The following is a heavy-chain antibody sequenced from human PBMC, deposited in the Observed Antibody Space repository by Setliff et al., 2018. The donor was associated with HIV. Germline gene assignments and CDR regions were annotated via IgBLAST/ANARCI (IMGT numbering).Heavy chain of an antibody. CDR1: GGSFSGYY. Sequence: PSETLSLTCAVYGGSFSGYYWSWIRQPPGKGLEWIGEINHSGSTNYNPSLKSRVTISVDPSKNQILLRLSSVTAADTAVYYCARDLRWEGAFDIWGQGTMVTVSS. D-gene: IGHD1-26*01. J-gene: IGHJ3*02. CDR3: ARDLRWEGAFDI. V-gene: IGHV4-34*01. CDR2: INHSGST.